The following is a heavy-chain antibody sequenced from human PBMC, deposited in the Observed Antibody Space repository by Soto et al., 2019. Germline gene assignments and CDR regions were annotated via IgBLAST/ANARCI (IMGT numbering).Heavy chain of an antibody. CDR2: IIPIFGTA. CDR3: ARRPYCSGGSCYLNYYYYGMDV. J-gene: IGHJ6*02. V-gene: IGHV1-69*12. D-gene: IGHD2-15*01. CDR1: GGTFSSYA. Sequence: QVQLVQSGAEVKKPGSSVKVSCKASGGTFSSYAISWVRQAPGQGLEWMGGIIPIFGTANYAQKFQGIVTITADESTSTAYMELSSLRSEDTAVYYCARRPYCSGGSCYLNYYYYGMDVWGQGTTVTVSS.